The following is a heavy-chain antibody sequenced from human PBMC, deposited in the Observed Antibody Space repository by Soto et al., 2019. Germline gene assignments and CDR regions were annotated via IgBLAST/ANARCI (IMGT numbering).Heavy chain of an antibody. V-gene: IGHV1-18*01. CDR3: ARSYYLADAFDV. J-gene: IGHJ3*01. D-gene: IGHD3-16*01. CDR1: GFRFSDYG. CDR2: ISAFNGNT. Sequence: VASVKVFCKASGFRFSDYGFNWLRQAPGQGLEWMGWISAFNGNTETAQGLQDRVTMTTDSSTTTAHMDLTNLTTDDTAIYYCARSYYLADAFDVWGQGTMVTVSS.